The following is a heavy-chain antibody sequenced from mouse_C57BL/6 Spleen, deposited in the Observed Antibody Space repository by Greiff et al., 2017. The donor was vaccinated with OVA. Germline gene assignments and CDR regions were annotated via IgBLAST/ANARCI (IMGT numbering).Heavy chain of an antibody. Sequence: QVQLQQPGAELVKPGASVKLSCKASGYTFTSYWMHWVKQRPGQGLEWIGMIHPNSGSTNYNEKFTSKATLTVDKSSSTAYMQLSSLTSEDSAVYYCARSGVYYSNYEGDYWGQGTTLTVSS. V-gene: IGHV1-64*01. J-gene: IGHJ2*01. D-gene: IGHD2-5*01. CDR3: ARSGVYYSNYEGDY. CDR2: IHPNSGST. CDR1: GYTFTSYW.